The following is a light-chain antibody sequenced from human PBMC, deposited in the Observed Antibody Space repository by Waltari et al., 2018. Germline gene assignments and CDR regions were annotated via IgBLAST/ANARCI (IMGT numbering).Light chain of an antibody. J-gene: IGLJ2*01. CDR3: SSFTTSSTLL. V-gene: IGLV2-14*03. Sequence: QSALTQPASVSASPGASITIPCTATSSDAGDFTSVSWYQQHPSKPPKFMISDVSNPPSGASQRFSGPKSGNTASLTNFWLQAEDEAVYYCSSFTTSSTLLFGGGTKLTVL. CDR1: SSDAGDFTS. CDR2: DVS.